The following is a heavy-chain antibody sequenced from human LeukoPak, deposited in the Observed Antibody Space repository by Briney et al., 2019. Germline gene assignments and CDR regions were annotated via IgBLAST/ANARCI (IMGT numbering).Heavy chain of an antibody. J-gene: IGHJ4*02. CDR1: GGSISSGSYY. Sequence: SETLSLTCTVSGGSISSGSYYWSWIRQPAGKGLEWIGRIYTSGSTNYNPSLKSRVTISVDTTKNQFSLKLSSVTAADTAVYYCARMVRRTFHFDYWGQGTLVTVSS. V-gene: IGHV4-61*02. CDR2: IYTSGST. D-gene: IGHD3-16*01. CDR3: ARMVRRTFHFDY.